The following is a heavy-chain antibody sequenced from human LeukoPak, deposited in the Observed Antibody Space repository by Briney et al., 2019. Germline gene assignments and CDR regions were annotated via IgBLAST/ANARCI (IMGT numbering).Heavy chain of an antibody. CDR3: ARKVAAPDY. CDR2: ISSSSSYI. Sequence: GGSLRLSCAASGFTFSSYSMNWVRQAPGKGLEWVSSISSSSSYIYYADSVKGRFTISRDNSKNTLYLQMNSRRAEDTAVYYCARKVAAPDYWGQGTLVTVSS. CDR1: GFTFSSYS. J-gene: IGHJ4*02. V-gene: IGHV3-21*04. D-gene: IGHD6-19*01.